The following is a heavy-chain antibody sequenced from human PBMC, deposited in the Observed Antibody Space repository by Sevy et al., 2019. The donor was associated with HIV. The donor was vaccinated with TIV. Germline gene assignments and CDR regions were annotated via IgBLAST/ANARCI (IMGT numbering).Heavy chain of an antibody. CDR1: GFSLSTTEVG. J-gene: IGHJ3*02. CDR3: AHTSYDTSGYYNHDAFDI. V-gene: IGHV2-5*01. Sequence: SGPTLVNPTQTLTLTCTFSGFSLSTTEVGVGWIRQPPGKALEWLALIYWNDDRRYSPSLKSRLTITKDTSKNQVVLTMTNMYPVDTATYYCAHTSYDTSGYYNHDAFDIWGQGTMVTVSS. D-gene: IGHD3-22*01. CDR2: IYWNDDR.